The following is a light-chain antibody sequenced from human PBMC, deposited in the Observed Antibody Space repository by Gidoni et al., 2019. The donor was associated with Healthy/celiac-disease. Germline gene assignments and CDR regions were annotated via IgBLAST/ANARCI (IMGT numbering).Light chain of an antibody. CDR3: QQYYSTPFT. V-gene: IGKV4-1*01. CDR1: QSVLYSSNNQNY. CDR2: WAS. Sequence: DIVMTQSPDSLAVSLGERATINCKSSQSVLYSSNNQNYLAWYQQKPGQPPKLLIYWASTRESGVPDRFSGSGSWTDFPLTIRSLQADAVAVYYCQQYYSTPFTFGPGTKVDIK. J-gene: IGKJ3*01.